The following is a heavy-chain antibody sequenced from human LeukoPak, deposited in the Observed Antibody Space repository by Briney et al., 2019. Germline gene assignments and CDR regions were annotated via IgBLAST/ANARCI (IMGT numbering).Heavy chain of an antibody. J-gene: IGHJ5*02. CDR3: TKSAGYSGTPEPVDP. V-gene: IGHV3-23*01. CDR2: ISGSGGNT. Sequence: PGGSLRLSCAASGFTFSGYAMTWVRQAPGKGLEWVSAISGSGGNTYYADSVKGRFTISRDNSKNTLYLQMNSLRAEDTAVYYCTKSAGYSGTPEPVDPWGQGTLVTVSS. CDR1: GFTFSGYA. D-gene: IGHD1-26*01.